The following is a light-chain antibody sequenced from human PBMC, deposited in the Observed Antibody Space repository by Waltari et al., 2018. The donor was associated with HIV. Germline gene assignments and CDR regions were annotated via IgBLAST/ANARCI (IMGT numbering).Light chain of an antibody. J-gene: IGKJ5*01. CDR1: QSVGGY. V-gene: IGKV3-11*01. CDR2: DAS. Sequence: EIVLTQSPATLSLSPGESATLSCRASQSVGGYLAWYQQKSGQAPRLLIYDASNRATGIPARFSGSGSGTGFTLTISSLEPEDFAVYYCQRSSWPITFGQGTRLEIK. CDR3: QRSSWPIT.